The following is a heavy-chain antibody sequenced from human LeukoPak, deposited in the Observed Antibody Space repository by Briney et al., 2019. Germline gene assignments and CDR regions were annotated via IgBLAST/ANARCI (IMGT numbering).Heavy chain of an antibody. CDR2: INHSGST. D-gene: IGHD3-10*01. Sequence: SETLSLTCAVYGGSFSGYYWSWIRQPPGKGLEWIGEINHSGSTNYNPSLKSRVTISVDTSKNQFSLKLSSVTAADTAVYYCAREGYPANYGSGSYYRNWGQGTLVTVSS. V-gene: IGHV4-34*01. CDR3: AREGYPANYGSGSYYRN. J-gene: IGHJ4*02. CDR1: GGSFSGYY.